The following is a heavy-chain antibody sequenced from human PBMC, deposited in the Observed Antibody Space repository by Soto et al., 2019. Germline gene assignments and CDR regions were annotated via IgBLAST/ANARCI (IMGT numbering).Heavy chain of an antibody. J-gene: IGHJ1*01. CDR1: GGSISSGGYY. V-gene: IGHV4-31*03. Sequence: QVQLQESGPGLVKPSQTLSLTCTVSGGSISSGGYYWSWIRQHPGKGQEWIGYIYYSGSTYYNPSLKSRVTISVDTSKNQFSLKLSSVTAADTAVYYCARERCSGGSCPEGYFQHWGQGTLVTVSS. D-gene: IGHD2-15*01. CDR2: IYYSGST. CDR3: ARERCSGGSCPEGYFQH.